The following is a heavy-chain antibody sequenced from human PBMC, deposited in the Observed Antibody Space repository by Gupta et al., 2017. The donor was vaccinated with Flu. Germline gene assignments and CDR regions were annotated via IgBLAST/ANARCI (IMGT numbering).Heavy chain of an antibody. CDR3: AKERGEARCYIDY. Sequence: EVQLLESGGGLVQPVGSLRLSCAASGFTFSSYAMSWVRQAPGKGREWVSDISGSGGSKYDADAGKGRFNISRDNSKNTMYLQMNSMRDEDTAVYYCAKERGEARCYIDYWGQGNLVTVSS. CDR2: ISGSGGSK. V-gene: IGHV3-23*01. D-gene: IGHD2-2*02. J-gene: IGHJ4*02. CDR1: GFTFSSYA.